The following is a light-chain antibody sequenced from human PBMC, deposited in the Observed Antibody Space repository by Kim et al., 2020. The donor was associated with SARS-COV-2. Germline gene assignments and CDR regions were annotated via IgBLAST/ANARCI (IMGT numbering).Light chain of an antibody. V-gene: IGLV3-1*01. J-gene: IGLJ1*01. CDR2: QDK. CDR1: KWGNKD. Sequence: PRKKAIITYSGYKWGNKDVSWYQQKPGQSPVVVIYQDKQRPSGIPERFSGSNSGNTATLTISGTQAMDEADYYCQAWDSSTHNYVFGAGTKVTVL. CDR3: QAWDSSTHNYV.